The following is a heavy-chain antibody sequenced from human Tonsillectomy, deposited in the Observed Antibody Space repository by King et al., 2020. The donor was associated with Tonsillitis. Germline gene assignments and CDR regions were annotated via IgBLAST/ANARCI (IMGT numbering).Heavy chain of an antibody. V-gene: IGHV3-48*01. Sequence: VQLVESGGGFVQPGGSLRLSCAAFGFSFSIYSMNRVRHAPGRGREWGFYISGISIPLYYAASVKGRFTISRDNAKNSPSLQMNSLRAEDTAVYYCARGEHFDFWSGFSAFDYWGQGTLVTVSS. CDR1: GFSFSIYS. D-gene: IGHD3-3*01. J-gene: IGHJ4*02. CDR3: ARGEHFDFWSGFSAFDY. CDR2: ISGISIPL.